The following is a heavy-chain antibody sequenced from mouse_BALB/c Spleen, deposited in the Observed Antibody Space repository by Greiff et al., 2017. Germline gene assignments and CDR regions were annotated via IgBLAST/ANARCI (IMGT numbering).Heavy chain of an antibody. CDR2: IYPGNSDT. D-gene: IGHD1-1*01. J-gene: IGHJ1*01. Sequence: VQLQQSGTVLARPGASVKMSCKASGYTFTSYWMHWVKQRPGQGLEWIGAIYPGNSDTSYNQKFKGKAKLTAVTSTSTAYMELSSLTNEDSAVYYCTKGRGRYFDVWGAGTTVTVSS. CDR3: TKGRGRYFDV. V-gene: IGHV1-5*01. CDR1: GYTFTSYW.